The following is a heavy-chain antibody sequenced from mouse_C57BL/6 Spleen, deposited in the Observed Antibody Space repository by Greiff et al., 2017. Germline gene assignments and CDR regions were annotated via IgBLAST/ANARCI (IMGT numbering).Heavy chain of an antibody. CDR2: IHPSDSDT. J-gene: IGHJ4*01. V-gene: IGHV1-74*01. D-gene: IGHD2-4*01. CDR1: GYTFTSYW. Sequence: QVQLQQPGAELVKPGASVKVSCKASGYTFTSYWMHWVKQRPGQGLEWIGRIHPSDSDTNYNQKFKGKATLTVDKSSSTAYMQLSSLTSAVSAVYYCAIPGDYDYAMGYWGQGTSVTVSS. CDR3: AIPGDYDYAMGY.